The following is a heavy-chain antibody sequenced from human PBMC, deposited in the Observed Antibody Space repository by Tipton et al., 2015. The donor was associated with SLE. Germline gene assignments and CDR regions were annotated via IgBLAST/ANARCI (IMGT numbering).Heavy chain of an antibody. V-gene: IGHV3-30*02. CDR2: IRSDGSNK. CDR3: AKGGKIGNYYFDY. Sequence: GSLRLSCAASAFTFSIYGMHWVRQAPGKGLEWVANIRSDGSNKYYADSVKGRFTISRDNSNNTLYLQMNSLRVEDTAVYHCAKGGKIGNYYFDYWGQGTLVTVSS. CDR1: AFTFSIYG. D-gene: IGHD1-7*01. J-gene: IGHJ4*02.